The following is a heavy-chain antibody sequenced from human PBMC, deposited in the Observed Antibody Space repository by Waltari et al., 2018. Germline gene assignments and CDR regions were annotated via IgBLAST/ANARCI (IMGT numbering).Heavy chain of an antibody. V-gene: IGHV4-39*07. CDR3: AGKAQRSDYVCD. CDR1: GGSISSSSYY. J-gene: IGHJ4*02. CDR2: IYYSGST. D-gene: IGHD4-17*01. Sequence: QLQLQESGPGLVKPSETLSLTCTVSGGSISSSSYYWGWIRQPPGKGLEWIGSIYYSGSTYDNPCLKSRVTISVETSKNQFALKLCSVTAADTAVYYCAGKAQRSDYVCDWGQGTLVTVSS.